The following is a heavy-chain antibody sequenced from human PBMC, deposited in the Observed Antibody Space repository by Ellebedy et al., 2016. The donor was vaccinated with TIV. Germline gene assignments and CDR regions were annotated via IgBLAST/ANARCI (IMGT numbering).Heavy chain of an antibody. CDR1: GFTFSSYW. D-gene: IGHD3-22*01. CDR3: ARDLAGYYGSSGYPEDSNYGMDV. J-gene: IGHJ6*02. V-gene: IGHV3-74*01. CDR2: INSDGSKT. Sequence: GESLKISCAASGFTFSSYWMHWVRQAPGKGLVWVSHINSDGSKTSYADSVKGRFTISRENAKNTLYPQMNSLRAEDTAVYYCARDLAGYYGSSGYPEDSNYGMDVWGQGTTVTVSS.